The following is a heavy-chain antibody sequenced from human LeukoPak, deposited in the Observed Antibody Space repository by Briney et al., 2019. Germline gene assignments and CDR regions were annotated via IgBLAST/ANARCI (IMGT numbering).Heavy chain of an antibody. V-gene: IGHV4-61*02. CDR2: IYTSGST. CDR3: ARGKEVITMLRGLKPGYYFDY. CDR1: GGYISSGSYY. Sequence: SETLSLTCTVSGGYISSGSYYWSWIRQPAGKGLEWIGRIYTSGSTNYNPSLKSRVTISVDTSKNQFSLKLSSVTAADTAVYYCARGKEVITMLRGLKPGYYFDYWGQGTLVTVSS. D-gene: IGHD3-10*01. J-gene: IGHJ4*02.